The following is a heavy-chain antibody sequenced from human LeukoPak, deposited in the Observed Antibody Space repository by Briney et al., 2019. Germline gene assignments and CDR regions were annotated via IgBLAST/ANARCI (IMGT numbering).Heavy chain of an antibody. CDR2: MNPNSGNT. D-gene: IGHD2-2*01. CDR3: LRRYCSSTSCYLFDY. CDR1: GYTFTSYD. Sequence: ASVKVSCKASGYTFTSYDINWVRQATGQGLEWMGWMNPNSGNTGYAQKFQGRVTITRNTSISTAYMELSSLRSEDTAVYYCLRRYCSSTSCYLFDYWGQGTLVTVSS. V-gene: IGHV1-8*03. J-gene: IGHJ4*02.